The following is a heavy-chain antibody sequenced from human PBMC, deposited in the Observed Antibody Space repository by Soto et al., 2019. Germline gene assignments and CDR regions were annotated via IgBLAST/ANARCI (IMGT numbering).Heavy chain of an antibody. CDR3: ARTEXPHNWFDP. CDR2: IYYSGST. CDR1: GXXXXXXX. Sequence: QVQLQESGPGLVKPSETLSLTCTVXGXXXXXXXXXXXXXXXXXGLEWIGYIYYSGSTNYNPSLKSRXXXXXXXXXXXXXXXXXXXXXXXXXXXXCARTEXPHNWFDPWGQGTLVTVSS. V-gene: IGHV4-59*01. J-gene: IGHJ5*02.